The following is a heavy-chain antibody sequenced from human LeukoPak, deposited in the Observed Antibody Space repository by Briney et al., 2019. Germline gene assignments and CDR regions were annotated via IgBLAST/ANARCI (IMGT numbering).Heavy chain of an antibody. V-gene: IGHV1-69*13. D-gene: IGHD2-2*02. Sequence: SVKVSCKASGGTFSSYAISWVRQAPGQGLEWMGGIIPIFGTANYAQKFQGRVTITADESTSTAYMELSSLRSEDTVVYYCASTYTSAYFDYWGQGTLVTVSS. CDR2: IIPIFGTA. CDR3: ASTYTSAYFDY. J-gene: IGHJ4*02. CDR1: GGTFSSYA.